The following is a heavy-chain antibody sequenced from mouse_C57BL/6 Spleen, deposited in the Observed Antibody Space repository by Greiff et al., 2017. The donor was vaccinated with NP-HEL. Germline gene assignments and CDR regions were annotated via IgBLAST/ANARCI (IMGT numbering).Heavy chain of an antibody. CDR3: ARGYYGSMDY. J-gene: IGHJ4*01. Sequence: EVKLVDSGGGLVKPGGSLKLSCAASGFTFSDYGMHWVRQAPEKGLVWVAYISSGSSTIYYADTVKGRFTISRDNAKNTLFLQMTSLRSEDTAMYYCARGYYGSMDYWGQGTSVTVSS. CDR1: GFTFSDYG. D-gene: IGHD1-1*01. V-gene: IGHV5-17*01. CDR2: ISSGSSTI.